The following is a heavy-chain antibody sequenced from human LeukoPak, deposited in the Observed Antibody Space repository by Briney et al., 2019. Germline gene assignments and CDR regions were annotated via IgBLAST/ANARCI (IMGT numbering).Heavy chain of an antibody. J-gene: IGHJ4*02. CDR1: GFTFDDYA. CDR3: ASNKYYYDSSVHY. Sequence: PGGSLRLSCAASGFTFDDYAMHWVRQAPGEGLEWVSGISWNSGSIGYADSVKGRFTISRDNAKNSLYLQMNSLRAEDTAVYYCASNKYYYDSSVHYWGQGTLVTVSS. CDR2: ISWNSGSI. V-gene: IGHV3-9*01. D-gene: IGHD3-22*01.